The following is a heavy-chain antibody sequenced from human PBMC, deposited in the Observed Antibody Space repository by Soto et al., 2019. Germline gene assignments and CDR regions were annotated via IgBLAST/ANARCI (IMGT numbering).Heavy chain of an antibody. J-gene: IGHJ3*02. D-gene: IGHD6-6*01. V-gene: IGHV1-69*06. CDR2: IIPMFGTL. Sequence: QLHLVQSGAEVKKPGSSVKVSCKASGGTFSSYTINWVRQAPGQGLEGLGGIIPMFGTLYYAQKFQGRLTIAADSSTSTAYMELSTLRSDDTAVYYCARKVASSDDAFDIWGQGTMVTVSS. CDR3: ARKVASSDDAFDI. CDR1: GGTFSSYT.